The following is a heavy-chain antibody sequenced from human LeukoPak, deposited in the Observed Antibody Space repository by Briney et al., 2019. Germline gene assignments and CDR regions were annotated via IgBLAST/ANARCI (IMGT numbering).Heavy chain of an antibody. V-gene: IGHV3-74*01. Sequence: TGGSLRLSCAASGFSIRGYWMHWVRQAPGKGLMWVSRIKSDGSWTNYADSVRGRFTISRDNAKNTLYLQMIGLRAEDTVIYYCVRDGDAYDFDHWGQGILVTVSS. CDR1: GFSIRGYW. CDR2: IKSDGSWT. CDR3: VRDGDAYDFDH. D-gene: IGHD5-12*01. J-gene: IGHJ4*02.